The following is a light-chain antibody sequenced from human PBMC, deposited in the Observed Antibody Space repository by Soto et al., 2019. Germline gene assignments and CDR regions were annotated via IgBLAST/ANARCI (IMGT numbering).Light chain of an antibody. CDR3: QQYDGYSRT. J-gene: IGKJ2*01. CDR1: QSVSTW. Sequence: DIQMTQSPSTLSASVGDRVTITCRASQSVSTWLAWYQQKPGKAPKLLIYKASSLESGVXSXXSGSGSGTEFTLTISSLQPDDFATYYCQQYDGYSRTFGQGTKLEIK. V-gene: IGKV1-5*03. CDR2: KAS.